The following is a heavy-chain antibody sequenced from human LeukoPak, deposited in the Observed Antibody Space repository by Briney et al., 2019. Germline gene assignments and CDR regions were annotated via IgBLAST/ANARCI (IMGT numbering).Heavy chain of an antibody. CDR2: ISWNSGSI. V-gene: IGHV3-9*01. D-gene: IGHD3-22*01. CDR3: AKGTSGYYSDFDY. J-gene: IGHJ4*02. Sequence: PGRSLRLSCAASGFTFDDYAMHWVRQAPGKGLEWVSGISWNSGSIGYADSVKGRFTISRDNAKNSLYLRMNSLRAEDTALYYCAKGTSGYYSDFDYWGQGTLVTVSS. CDR1: GFTFDDYA.